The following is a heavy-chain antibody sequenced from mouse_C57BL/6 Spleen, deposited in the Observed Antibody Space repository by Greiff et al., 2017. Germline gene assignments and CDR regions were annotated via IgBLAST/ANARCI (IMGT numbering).Heavy chain of an antibody. Sequence: EVQLQQSGPELVKPGASVKIPCKASGYTFTDYNMDWVKQSHGKSLEWIGDINPNNGGTIYNQKFKGKATLTVDKSSSTAYMELRSLTSEDTAVYYCARPPYYYGSSYRDWYFDVWGTGTTVTVSS. V-gene: IGHV1-18*01. CDR2: INPNNGGT. CDR1: GYTFTDYN. J-gene: IGHJ1*03. D-gene: IGHD1-1*01. CDR3: ARPPYYYGSSYRDWYFDV.